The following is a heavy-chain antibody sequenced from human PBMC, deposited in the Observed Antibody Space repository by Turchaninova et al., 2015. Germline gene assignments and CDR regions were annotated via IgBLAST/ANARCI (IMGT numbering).Heavy chain of an antibody. CDR1: GFTVSSNS. V-gene: IGHV3-53*01. CDR3: ASSGTWREMGY. J-gene: IGHJ4*02. CDR2: IYSAGST. Sequence: EVQLVEYGGGLIEPGGSLRLSWAASGFTVSSNSLSGVRQATGKGLELCSVIYSAGSTYYADSVKGRLTISRDNSENTLYLQMNSLGAEDTAVYYCASSGTWREMGYWGQGTLVTVSS. D-gene: IGHD1-1*01.